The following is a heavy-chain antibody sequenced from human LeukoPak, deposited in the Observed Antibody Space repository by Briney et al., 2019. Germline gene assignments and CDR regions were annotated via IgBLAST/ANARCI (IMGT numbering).Heavy chain of an antibody. CDR3: ARDQAVAYDAFDI. V-gene: IGHV1-69*01. CDR2: IIPIFGTA. D-gene: IGHD6-19*01. CDR1: GGAFSSYA. Sequence: SVKVSCKASGGAFSSYAISWVRQAPGQGLEWMGGIIPIFGTANYAQKFQGRVTITADESTSTAYMELSSLRSEDTAVYYCARDQAVAYDAFDIWGQGTMVTVSS. J-gene: IGHJ3*02.